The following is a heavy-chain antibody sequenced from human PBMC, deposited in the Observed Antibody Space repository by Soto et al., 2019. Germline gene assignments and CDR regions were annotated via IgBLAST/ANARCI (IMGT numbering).Heavy chain of an antibody. CDR1: GDSVSSNSAA. D-gene: IGHD3-22*01. CDR3: ARDHHSRGYHEF. J-gene: IGHJ4*02. Sequence: SQTLSLTCAISGDSVSSNSAAWNWIRQSPSRGLEWLGRTYYRSKWYNDYAVSVKSRITINPDTSKNQFSLKLSSATAADTAVYYCARDHHSRGYHEFWGQGTLVTVSS. CDR2: TYYRSKWYN. V-gene: IGHV6-1*01.